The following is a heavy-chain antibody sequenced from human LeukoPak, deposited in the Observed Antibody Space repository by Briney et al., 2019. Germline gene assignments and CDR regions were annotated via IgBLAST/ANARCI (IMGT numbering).Heavy chain of an antibody. CDR1: GGSISSGGYY. CDR2: IYHSGST. D-gene: IGHD6-25*01. CDR3: ARDGFSSGWLRYFDY. J-gene: IGHJ4*02. Sequence: SETLSLTCTVSGGSISSGGYYWSWIRQPPGKGLEWIGYIYHSGSTYYNPSLKSRVTISVDRSKNQFSLKLSSVTAADTAVYYCARDGFSSGWLRYFDYWGQGTLVTVSS. V-gene: IGHV4-30-2*01.